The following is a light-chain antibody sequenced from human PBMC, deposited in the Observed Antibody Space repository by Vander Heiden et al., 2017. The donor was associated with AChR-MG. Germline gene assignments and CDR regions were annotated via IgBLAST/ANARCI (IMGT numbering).Light chain of an antibody. CDR2: DDS. Sequence: SYVLTQPPSVSVSPGQTARLPCGGHTIRTQSVHWSQQRPGQAPMLVVYDDSDRRSGIPERFSGSNSGNTATLAISRVEAGDEADYYCQVWDRSSDHWVFGGGTKLTVL. V-gene: IGLV3-21*02. CDR1: TIRTQS. CDR3: QVWDRSSDHWV. J-gene: IGLJ3*02.